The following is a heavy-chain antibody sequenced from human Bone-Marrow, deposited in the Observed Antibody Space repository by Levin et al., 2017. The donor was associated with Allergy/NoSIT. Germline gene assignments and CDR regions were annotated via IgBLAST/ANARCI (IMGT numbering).Heavy chain of an antibody. CDR2: MYHSGHS. V-gene: IGHV4-4*02. J-gene: IGHJ4*02. CDR1: GGSIYSSHW. CDR3: TRRTYGSSPRLDS. D-gene: IGHD6-6*01. Sequence: SETLSLTCTVSGGSIYSSHWWTWVRQPPGKGLEWIGEMYHSGHSQYNPSLQSRVTISVDKSKNQFSLNLTSMTAADTAVYFCTRRTYGSSPRLDSWGQGSLVTVSS.